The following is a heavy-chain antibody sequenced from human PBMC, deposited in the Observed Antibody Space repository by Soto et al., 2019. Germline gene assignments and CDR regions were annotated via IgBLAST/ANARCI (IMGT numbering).Heavy chain of an antibody. CDR1: GFTFSSYA. D-gene: IGHD6-6*01. CDR2: ISYDGSNK. J-gene: IGHJ4*02. V-gene: IGHV3-30-3*01. Sequence: QVQLVESGGGVVQPGRSLRLSCAASGFTFSSYAMHWVRQAPGKGLEWVAVISYDGSNKYYADSVKGRFTISRDNSKNTLYLQMNSLRAEDTAVYYCARDSIAARVGYYFDYWGQGTLVTVSS. CDR3: ARDSIAARVGYYFDY.